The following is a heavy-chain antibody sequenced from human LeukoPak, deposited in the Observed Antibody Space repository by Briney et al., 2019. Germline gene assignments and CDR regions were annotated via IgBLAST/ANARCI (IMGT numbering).Heavy chain of an antibody. CDR3: ATVTRDCSRASCYNY. CDR2: MNPNSSHT. J-gene: IGHJ4*02. D-gene: IGHD2-2*02. V-gene: IGHV1-8*01. CDR1: GYTFTSYD. Sequence: ASVKVSCKASGYTFTSYDINWVRQATGQGLEWMGWMNPNSSHTGYAQKFQGRITMTRNTPISTAYMELSSLGSEDTAVYYCATVTRDCSRASCYNYWGQGTLVTVPS.